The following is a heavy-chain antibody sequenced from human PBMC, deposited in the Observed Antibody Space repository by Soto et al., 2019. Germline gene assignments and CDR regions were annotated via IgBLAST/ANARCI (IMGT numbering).Heavy chain of an antibody. CDR3: AKVGAMYYYDSSGYSDY. D-gene: IGHD3-22*01. J-gene: IGHJ4*02. CDR2: ISGSGGST. Sequence: EVQLLESGGGLVQPGGSLRLSCAASGFTFSSYAMSWVRQASGKGLEWVSAISGSGGSTYYADSVKGRFTISRDNSKNTLYLQMNSLRAEDTAVYYCAKVGAMYYYDSSGYSDYWGQGTLVTVSS. V-gene: IGHV3-23*01. CDR1: GFTFSSYA.